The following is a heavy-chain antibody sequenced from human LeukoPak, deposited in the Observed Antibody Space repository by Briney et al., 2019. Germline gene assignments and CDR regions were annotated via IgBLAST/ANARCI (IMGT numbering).Heavy chain of an antibody. Sequence: ASVKVSCKASGYIFTNYAVHWVRQAPGQRLEWMGWINAGNGNTKYSQNFQGKVTITRDTSASTTYMELSSLRSEDTAVYYCARIGSDGDYAYWGQGTLVTVSS. CDR2: INAGNGNT. J-gene: IGHJ4*02. CDR3: ARIGSDGDYAY. CDR1: GYIFTNYA. V-gene: IGHV1-3*01. D-gene: IGHD4-17*01.